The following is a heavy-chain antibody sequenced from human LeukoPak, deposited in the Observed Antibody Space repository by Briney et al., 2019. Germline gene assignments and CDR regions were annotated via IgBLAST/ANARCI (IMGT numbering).Heavy chain of an antibody. V-gene: IGHV4-34*01. CDR1: GGSFSGYY. Sequence: SETLSLTCAVYGGSFSGYYWSWIRQPPGKGLEWIGEINHSGSTNYNPSLKSRGTISVDTSKNQFSLKLSSVTAADTAVYYCARGRSWYGDSYFDYWGQGTLVTVSS. D-gene: IGHD4-17*01. CDR3: ARGRSWYGDSYFDY. CDR2: INHSGST. J-gene: IGHJ4*02.